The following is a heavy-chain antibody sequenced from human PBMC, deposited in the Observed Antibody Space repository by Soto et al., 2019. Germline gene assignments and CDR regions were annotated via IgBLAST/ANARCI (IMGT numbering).Heavy chain of an antibody. CDR3: AREPEHYNYGMDV. Sequence: PGESLNISCKGSGYSFTSYWIGWVRQMPGKGLEWMGIIYPGDSDTRYSPSFQGQVTISADKSISTAYLQWSSLKASDTAMYYCAREPEHYNYGMDVWGQGTTVTVSS. CDR1: GYSFTSYW. J-gene: IGHJ6*02. V-gene: IGHV5-51*01. CDR2: IYPGDSDT.